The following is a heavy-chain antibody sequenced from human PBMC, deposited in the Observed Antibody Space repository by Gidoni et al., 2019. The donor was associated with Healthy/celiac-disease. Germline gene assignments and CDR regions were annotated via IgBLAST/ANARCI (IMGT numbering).Heavy chain of an antibody. D-gene: IGHD3-22*01. CDR1: GCSISSGGYY. V-gene: IGHV4-31*03. Sequence: QVQLQESGPGLVKPSQTLSLTCTVSGCSISSGGYYWSWIRQHPGKGLEWIGYIYYSGSTYYNPSLKSRVTISVDTSKNQFSLKLSSVTAADTAVYYCARADDSSGYYLSYFDYWGQGTLVTVSS. CDR3: ARADDSSGYYLSYFDY. J-gene: IGHJ4*02. CDR2: IYYSGST.